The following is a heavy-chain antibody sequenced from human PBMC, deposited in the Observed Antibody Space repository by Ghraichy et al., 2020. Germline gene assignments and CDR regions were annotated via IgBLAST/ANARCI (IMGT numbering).Heavy chain of an antibody. CDR2: ISYDGRTK. D-gene: IGHD4-11*01. CDR1: GFTFNNYA. Sequence: GGSLRLSCAASGFTFNNYAFHWVRQAPGKGLEWVAVISYDGRTKYYADSVKGRFTMSRDDSKNTLYLQMNSLTAEDTAVYYCARGPGYTNFGSGDYFDYWGQGSLVTVSS. V-gene: IGHV3-30*04. CDR3: ARGPGYTNFGSGDYFDY. J-gene: IGHJ4*02.